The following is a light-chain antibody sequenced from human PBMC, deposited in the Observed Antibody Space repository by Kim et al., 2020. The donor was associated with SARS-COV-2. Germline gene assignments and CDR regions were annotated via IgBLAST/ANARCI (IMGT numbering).Light chain of an antibody. V-gene: IGKV1-5*03. CDR3: QQFNSYSWT. CDR2: KAS. Sequence: ASLGDRVTITCRASQSISSWLAWYQQKPGKAPKLLIYKASSLESGVPSRFSGSGSGTEFTLTISSLQPDDFATYYCQQFNSYSWTFGQGTKVEIK. CDR1: QSISSW. J-gene: IGKJ1*01.